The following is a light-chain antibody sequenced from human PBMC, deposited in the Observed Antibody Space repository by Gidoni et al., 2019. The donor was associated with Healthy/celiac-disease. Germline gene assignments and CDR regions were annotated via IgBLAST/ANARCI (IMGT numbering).Light chain of an antibody. CDR1: QSVSSY. V-gene: IGKV3-11*01. Sequence: EIVLTQSPATLSLSPGERATLSCRASQSVSSYLAWYQQKPGQAPRLLIYDASNRATGIQARFSGSGSGTDFTRTISSLEPEDFAVYYCQQRSNWPLLTFGQXTKLEIK. CDR2: DAS. J-gene: IGKJ2*01. CDR3: QQRSNWPLLT.